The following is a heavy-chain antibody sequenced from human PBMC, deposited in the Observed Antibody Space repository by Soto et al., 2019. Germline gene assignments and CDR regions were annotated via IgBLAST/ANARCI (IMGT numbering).Heavy chain of an antibody. CDR2: ISGSGGST. D-gene: IGHD4-17*01. Sequence: GGSLRLSCAASGFTFSSYAMSWVRQAPGKGLEWVSAISGSGGSTYYADSVKGRFTISRDNSKNTLYLQMNSLRAEDTAVYYCAKHSAYGDSDLRVDFDYWGQGTLVTVSS. J-gene: IGHJ4*02. V-gene: IGHV3-23*01. CDR1: GFTFSSYA. CDR3: AKHSAYGDSDLRVDFDY.